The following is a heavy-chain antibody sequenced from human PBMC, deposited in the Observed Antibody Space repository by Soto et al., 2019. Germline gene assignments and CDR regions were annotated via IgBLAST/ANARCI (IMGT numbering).Heavy chain of an antibody. CDR2: INHSGST. Sequence: PSETLSLTCAVYGGSFSGYYWSWIRQPPGKGLEWIGEINHSGSTNYNPSLKSRVTISVDTSKNQFSLKLSSVTAADTAVYYCARGSTYYYGSNIYGMDVWGQGTTVTVSS. V-gene: IGHV4-34*01. J-gene: IGHJ6*02. D-gene: IGHD3-10*01. CDR3: ARGSTYYYGSNIYGMDV. CDR1: GGSFSGYY.